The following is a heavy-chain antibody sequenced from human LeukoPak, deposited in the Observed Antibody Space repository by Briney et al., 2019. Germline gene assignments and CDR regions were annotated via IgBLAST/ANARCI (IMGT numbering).Heavy chain of an antibody. CDR1: GFTFCSYG. Sequence: PGGSLRLSCAASGFTFCSYGMHWVRQAAGKGLEWVGAIAYDGGNKYYPDSVKGRFTISRDNSKNTLYLQMNSLRAEDTAVYYCAKEGYYGSGSFPDYWGQGTLVTVSS. D-gene: IGHD3-10*01. J-gene: IGHJ4*02. CDR2: IAYDGGNK. CDR3: AKEGYYGSGSFPDY. V-gene: IGHV3-30*18.